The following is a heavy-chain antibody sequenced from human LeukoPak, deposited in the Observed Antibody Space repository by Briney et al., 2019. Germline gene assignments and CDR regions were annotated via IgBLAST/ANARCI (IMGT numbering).Heavy chain of an antibody. CDR1: GGSISSGSYF. J-gene: IGHJ4*02. V-gene: IGHV4-61*02. Sequence: PSETPSLTCTVSGGSISSGSYFCSWIRQPAGKGLEWIGRIYASGRTNYNPSLRTRVTISLATASNQFSLKLSAVTPTERPRYNGARGYTGITGTIDYWGQGTLLTVSS. CDR3: ARGYTGITGTIDY. D-gene: IGHD1-20*01. CDR2: IYASGRT.